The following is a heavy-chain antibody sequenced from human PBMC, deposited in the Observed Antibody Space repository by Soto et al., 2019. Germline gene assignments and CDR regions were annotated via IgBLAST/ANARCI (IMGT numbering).Heavy chain of an antibody. D-gene: IGHD2-2*01. CDR3: ARYCSSTSCYFYSVDP. CDR1: GGSISSSDYY. J-gene: IGHJ5*02. Sequence: SETLSLTCTASGGSISSSDYYWTWIRQPPGTGLEWIGYIYDSGSTYYNPSLQSRVTISVDTSKNQFSRKLSSVTAADTAVYYCARYCSSTSCYFYSVDPGGQGTLVTVSS. V-gene: IGHV4-30-4*01. CDR2: IYDSGST.